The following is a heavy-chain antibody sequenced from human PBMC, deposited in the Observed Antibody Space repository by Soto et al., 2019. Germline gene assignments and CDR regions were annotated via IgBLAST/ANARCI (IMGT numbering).Heavy chain of an antibody. Sequence: PLRLPCAASAFTCSPFPLHCVRQAPGKGLEWAAVISYGGINNYYADSVKGRFTISRDNSKNTLCLQMNSLRAEDTAVYYCPRGYDFWSVYYYTYGMDVWGQGNTVTVS. V-gene: IGHV3-30-3*01. CDR3: PRGYDFWSVYYYTYGMDV. CDR2: ISYGGINN. J-gene: IGHJ6*02. CDR1: AFTCSPFP. D-gene: IGHD3-3*01.